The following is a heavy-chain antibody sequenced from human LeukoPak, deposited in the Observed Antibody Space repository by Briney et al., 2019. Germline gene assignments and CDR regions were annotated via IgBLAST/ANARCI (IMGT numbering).Heavy chain of an antibody. CDR3: ARQGDYSNYYFDY. CDR1: GGSISSSSYY. J-gene: IGHJ4*02. CDR2: IYYSGST. V-gene: IGHV4-39*01. Sequence: SETLSLTCTVSGGSISSSSYYWGWIRQPPGKGLAWIGSIYYSGSTYYNPSLKSRVTISVDTSKNQFSLKLSSVTAADTAVYYCARQGDYSNYYFDYWGQGTLVTVSS. D-gene: IGHD4-11*01.